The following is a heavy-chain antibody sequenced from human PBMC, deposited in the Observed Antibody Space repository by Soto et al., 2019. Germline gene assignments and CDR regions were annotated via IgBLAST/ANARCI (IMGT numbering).Heavy chain of an antibody. J-gene: IGHJ4*02. CDR1: GFTFSSYS. Sequence: EVQLVESGGGLVKPGGSLRLSCAASGFTFSSYSMNWVRQAPGKGLEWVSSISSSSSYIYYADSVKGRFTISRDNAKNSLYLQMNSLRAEDMAVYYCARPKYSSGWSTDYWGQGTLVTVSS. CDR3: ARPKYSSGWSTDY. D-gene: IGHD6-19*01. CDR2: ISSSSSYI. V-gene: IGHV3-21*01.